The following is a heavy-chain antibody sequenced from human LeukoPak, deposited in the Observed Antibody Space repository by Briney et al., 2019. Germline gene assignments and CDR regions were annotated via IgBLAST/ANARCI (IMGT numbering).Heavy chain of an antibody. CDR2: ITHSGST. V-gene: IGHV4-34*01. CDR1: GGSFSGKY. CDR3: ARDLMT. J-gene: IGHJ4*02. Sequence: SETLSLTCAVCGGSFSGKYWTWIRQPPGKGLEWIGEITHSGSTYYNPSLKSRVTISVDTSKNQFSLKLNSVTAADTAVYYCARDLMTWGQGALVTVSS.